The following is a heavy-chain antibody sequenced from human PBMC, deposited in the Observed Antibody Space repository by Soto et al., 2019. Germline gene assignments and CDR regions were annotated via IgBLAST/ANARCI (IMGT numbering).Heavy chain of an antibody. V-gene: IGHV3-9*01. J-gene: IGHJ6*02. CDR2: ISYYSGSI. Sequence: EVQLVEAGGGLVQPGRSLSLSCAASGFRFDDYGMHWVRQVPGKGLEWVSGISYYSGSIGYADSVKGRFTISRDNAKNPVYLQMNSLRAEDTALYYCAKSMGGTANGMEVWGQGTTVTVSS. D-gene: IGHD2-15*01. CDR1: GFRFDDYG. CDR3: AKSMGGTANGMEV.